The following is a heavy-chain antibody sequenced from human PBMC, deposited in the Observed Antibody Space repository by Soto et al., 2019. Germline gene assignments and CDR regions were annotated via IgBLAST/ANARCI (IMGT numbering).Heavy chain of an antibody. D-gene: IGHD3-10*01. J-gene: IGHJ4*02. V-gene: IGHV1-2*04. Sequence: GASVKVSCKASGYTFTGYYRHWVRQAPGQRLEWMGWINPNSGGTNYAQKFQGWVTMTRDTSISTAYMELSRLRSDDTAVYYCARFKADYYGSGSDYYFDYWGQGTLVTVSS. CDR1: GYTFTGYY. CDR2: INPNSGGT. CDR3: ARFKADYYGSGSDYYFDY.